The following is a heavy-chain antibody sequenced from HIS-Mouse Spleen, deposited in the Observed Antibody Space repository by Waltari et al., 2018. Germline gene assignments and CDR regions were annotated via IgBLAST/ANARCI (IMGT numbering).Heavy chain of an antibody. CDR1: GYSISSGYY. Sequence: QVQLQESGPGLVKPSETLSLTCTVSGYSISSGYYWGWIRQPPGKGLEWIGSIYHSGSTSYNPSLKGRVTISVDTSKNQFSLKLSSVTAADTAVYYCARDGQADYYDSSVDYWGQGTLVTVSS. D-gene: IGHD3-22*01. V-gene: IGHV4-38-2*02. J-gene: IGHJ4*02. CDR3: ARDGQADYYDSSVDY. CDR2: IYHSGST.